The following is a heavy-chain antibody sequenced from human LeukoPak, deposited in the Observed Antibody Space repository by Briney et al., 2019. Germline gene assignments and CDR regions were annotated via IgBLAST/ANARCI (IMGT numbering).Heavy chain of an antibody. J-gene: IGHJ6*02. D-gene: IGHD4-17*01. CDR1: GFTFSNAW. V-gene: IGHV3-15*01. Sequence: PGGSLRLSCAASGFTFSNAWMSWVRQAPGKGLEWVGRIKSKTDGGTTDYAAPVKGRFTISRDDSKNTLYLQMNSLKTEDTAVYYCTTDGNGDFRYYYYGMDVWGQGTTVTVSS. CDR2: IKSKTDGGTT. CDR3: TTDGNGDFRYYYYGMDV.